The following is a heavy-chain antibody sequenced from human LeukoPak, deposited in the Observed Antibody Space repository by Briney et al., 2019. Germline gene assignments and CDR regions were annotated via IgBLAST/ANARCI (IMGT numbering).Heavy chain of an antibody. CDR2: IRYDGSSK. CDR1: AAIFSSNA. Sequence: GGSLRLSCTASAAIFSSNAMHWVRQAPGKGLEWVAFIRYDGSSKYYADSVKGRFTISRDTSKNTSYLQMNSLRAEDTAVYYCAKTPRDYGSGIHNYYMDVWGKGTTVTISS. V-gene: IGHV3-30*02. J-gene: IGHJ6*03. D-gene: IGHD3-10*01. CDR3: AKTPRDYGSGIHNYYMDV.